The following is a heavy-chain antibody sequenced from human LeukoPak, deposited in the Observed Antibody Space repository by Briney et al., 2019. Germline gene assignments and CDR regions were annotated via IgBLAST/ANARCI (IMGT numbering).Heavy chain of an antibody. D-gene: IGHD4-17*01. CDR2: ISYDGFNK. CDR3: ATPPTVTRNY. V-gene: IGHV3-30*03. Sequence: PGGSLRLSCAASGFTFSSYGMHWVRQAPGRGLEWVAVISYDGFNKYYADSVKGRLTISRDNAKNTLYLQMNSLRAEDTAVYYCATPPTVTRNYWGQGILVTVSS. CDR1: GFTFSSYG. J-gene: IGHJ4*02.